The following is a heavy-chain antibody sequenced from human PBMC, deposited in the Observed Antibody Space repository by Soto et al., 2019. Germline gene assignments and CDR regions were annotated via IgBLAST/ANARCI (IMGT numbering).Heavy chain of an antibody. V-gene: IGHV3-23*01. Sequence: EVQVLQSGGGLVPPGGSLRLSSAGCGFSFINTGMSWVRQAPGQGLEWVSAITGNGDTTYYADSVKGRFTISRDNSKSTLYLQMNSLRAEDTAVYYCARIDGYFDYWGQGTLVTVSS. CDR2: ITGNGDTT. CDR3: ARIDGYFDY. CDR1: GFSFINTG. J-gene: IGHJ4*02. D-gene: IGHD2-15*01.